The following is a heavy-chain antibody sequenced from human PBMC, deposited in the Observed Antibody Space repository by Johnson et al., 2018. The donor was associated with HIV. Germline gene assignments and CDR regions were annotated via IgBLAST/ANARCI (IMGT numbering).Heavy chain of an antibody. CDR3: ARADITYSYYDTSGYYYHDAFDI. D-gene: IGHD3-22*01. V-gene: IGHV3-9*01. CDR1: GFTFDDYA. CDR2: ISWSSGSI. Sequence: VQLVESGGGLVQPGRSLRLSCAASGFTFDDYAMHWVRQVPGKGLEWVSGISWSSGSIGYADSVKGRFTISRDNSKNTLYLQMNSLRAEDTAVYYCARADITYSYYDTSGYYYHDAFDIWGQGTMVTVSS. J-gene: IGHJ3*02.